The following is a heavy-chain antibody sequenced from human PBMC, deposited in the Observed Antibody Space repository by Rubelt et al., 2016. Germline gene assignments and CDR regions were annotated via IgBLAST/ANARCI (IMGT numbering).Heavy chain of an antibody. CDR2: VFYSGST. CDR3: AWGHSRSWTNFDY. V-gene: IGHV4-59*08. D-gene: IGHD6-13*01. CDR1: GGSLSSYY. Sequence: QVQLQESGPGLVKPSETLSLTCTVSGGSLSSYYWSWIRQPPGKGLEWIGYVFYSGSTNYNPSLKSRVTISVDPSKNQLSPKLGSVTAADTAVSYCAWGHSRSWTNFDYWGQGTLVTVSS. J-gene: IGHJ4*02.